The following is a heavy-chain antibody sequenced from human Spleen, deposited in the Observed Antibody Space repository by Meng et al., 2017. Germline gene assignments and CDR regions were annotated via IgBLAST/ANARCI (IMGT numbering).Heavy chain of an antibody. J-gene: IGHJ5*02. D-gene: IGHD1-1*01. CDR1: GGSFSGYY. V-gene: IGHV4-34*01. CDR3: ARGEGRQQLIRRPRFDP. Sequence: VQLQQWGAGLLKPSETLSRTCAVYGGSFSGYYWSWIRQPPGKGLEWIGEINHSGSTNYKPSLKSRVTISVDTSKNQFSLKLTSVTAADTAVYYCARGEGRQQLIRRPRFDPWGQGALVTVSS. CDR2: INHSGST.